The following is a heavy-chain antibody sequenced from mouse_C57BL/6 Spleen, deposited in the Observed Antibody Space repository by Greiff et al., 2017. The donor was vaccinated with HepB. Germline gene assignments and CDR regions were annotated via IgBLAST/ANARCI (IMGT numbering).Heavy chain of an antibody. J-gene: IGHJ2*01. CDR3: ARERSSLDY. Sequence: EVKVEESGPGLVKPSQSLSLTCSVTGYSITSGYYWNWIRQFPGNKLEWMGYISYDGSNNYNPSLKNRISITRDTSKNQFFLKLNSVTTEDTATYYCARERSSLDYWGQGTTLTVSS. V-gene: IGHV3-6*01. CDR1: GYSITSGYY. D-gene: IGHD1-1*01. CDR2: ISYDGSN.